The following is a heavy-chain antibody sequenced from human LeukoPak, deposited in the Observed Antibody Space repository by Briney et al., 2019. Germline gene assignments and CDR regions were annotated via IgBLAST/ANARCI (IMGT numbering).Heavy chain of an antibody. CDR1: GGSISTSNYY. Sequence: SETLSLTCTVSGGSISTSNYYWGWIRRPPGKGLEWIGNIFYSGSTYYSPSLRSRVTISLDTYRNQFSLKLNSVTAADTAVYYCARGYSSGWYRFDYWGQGTLVTVSS. CDR2: IFYSGST. D-gene: IGHD6-19*01. CDR3: ARGYSSGWYRFDY. V-gene: IGHV4-39*07. J-gene: IGHJ4*02.